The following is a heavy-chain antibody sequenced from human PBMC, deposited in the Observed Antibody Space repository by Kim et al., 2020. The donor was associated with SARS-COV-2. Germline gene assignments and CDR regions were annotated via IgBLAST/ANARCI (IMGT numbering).Heavy chain of an antibody. V-gene: IGHV4-34*01. J-gene: IGHJ6*02. Sequence: SETLSLTCAVYGGSFSGYYWSWIRQPPGKGLEWIGEINHSGSTNYNPSLKSRVTISVDTSKNQFSLKLSSVTAADTAVYYCARGSYYYGSGRYYYYYGMDVWGQGTTVTVSS. CDR3: ARGSYYYGSGRYYYYYGMDV. CDR1: GGSFSGYY. D-gene: IGHD3-10*01. CDR2: INHSGST.